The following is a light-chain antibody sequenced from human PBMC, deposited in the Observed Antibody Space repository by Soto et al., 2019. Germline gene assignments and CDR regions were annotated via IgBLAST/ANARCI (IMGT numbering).Light chain of an antibody. Sequence: QSALTQPASVSGSPGQSITISCTGTSSDIGTYKYVSWYQQHPGKAPKLIIYEVTNRPSGVSDRFSGSKSGNTASLNISGLQADDEADYYCSSYSSSSTLGVFGGGTKVTVL. CDR3: SSYSSSSTLGV. CDR1: SSDIGTYKY. V-gene: IGLV2-14*01. CDR2: EVT. J-gene: IGLJ3*02.